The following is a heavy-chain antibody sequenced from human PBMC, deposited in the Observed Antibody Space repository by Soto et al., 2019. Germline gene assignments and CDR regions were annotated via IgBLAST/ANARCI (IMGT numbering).Heavy chain of an antibody. Sequence: QVQLVESGGGVVQPGRSLRLSCAASGFTFSNYGMHWVRQAPGKGLEWVAVISYHGSDKYYEDSGKAQFTVSRDNSKNTLYLQMDSLRAEDTAVYYCAKDHLTTTVTTVGYWGQGTLVTVSS. V-gene: IGHV3-30*18. J-gene: IGHJ4*02. D-gene: IGHD4-17*01. CDR3: AKDHLTTTVTTVGY. CDR1: GFTFSNYG. CDR2: ISYHGSDK.